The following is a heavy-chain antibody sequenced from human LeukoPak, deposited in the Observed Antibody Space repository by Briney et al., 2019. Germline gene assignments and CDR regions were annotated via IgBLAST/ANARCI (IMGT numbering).Heavy chain of an antibody. Sequence: ASVKVSCKASGYTFTDYYMHWVRQAPGQGLEWMGWINPHSGGTNYAQKFQGRVTMTRDTSISTAYMELSRLRSDDTAVYYCARVGCTNGVCYTANFDYWGQGTLVTVSS. CDR1: GYTFTDYY. V-gene: IGHV1-2*02. D-gene: IGHD2-8*01. CDR3: ARVGCTNGVCYTANFDY. J-gene: IGHJ4*02. CDR2: INPHSGGT.